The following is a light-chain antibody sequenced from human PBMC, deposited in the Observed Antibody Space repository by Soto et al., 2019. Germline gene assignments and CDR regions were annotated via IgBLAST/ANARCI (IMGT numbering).Light chain of an antibody. CDR3: QQRINWPPLFP. CDR2: GAS. Sequence: KVMNHSPAALSVYPGERGTLSNRASQSVSSKLAWYQQKPGQAPRLLSYGASSRATGIPDRFSGSGSGTDFTLSISRLEPEEFAVYYCQQRINWPPLFPSGPGTKVDIK. CDR1: QSVSSK. J-gene: IGKJ3*01. V-gene: IGKV3D-15*01.